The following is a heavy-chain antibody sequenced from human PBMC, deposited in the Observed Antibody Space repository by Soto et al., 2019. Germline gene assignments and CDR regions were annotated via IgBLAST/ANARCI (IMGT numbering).Heavy chain of an antibody. D-gene: IGHD6-19*01. V-gene: IGHV3-23*01. CDR2: ITGRGDRT. CDR1: GFTFDTYG. CDR3: AKDWGSGWFRAYFDN. J-gene: IGHJ4*02. Sequence: LTCEVFGFTFDTYGMSWVRQAPGKGLEWVAAITGRGDRTDYADSVKGRFTISRDNSNNTLYLEMNSLRAEDTAVYYCAKDWGSGWFRAYFDNWGQGTQVTVSS.